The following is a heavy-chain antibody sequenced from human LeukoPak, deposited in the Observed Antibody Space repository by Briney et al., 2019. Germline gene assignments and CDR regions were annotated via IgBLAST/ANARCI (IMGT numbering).Heavy chain of an antibody. CDR2: IYTSGST. CDR3: ARPRDGCSWGSFEN. Sequence: PSETLSLTCTVSGGSISSYYWSWIRQPAGKGLEWIGRIYTSGSTNYNPSLKSRVTMSVDTSKNQFSLKLSSVTAADTAVYYCARPRDGCSWGSFENWGQGTLVTVSS. D-gene: IGHD5-24*01. V-gene: IGHV4-4*07. J-gene: IGHJ4*02. CDR1: GGSISSYY.